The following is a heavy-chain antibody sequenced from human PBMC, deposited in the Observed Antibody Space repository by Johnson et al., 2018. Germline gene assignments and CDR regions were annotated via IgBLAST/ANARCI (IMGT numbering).Heavy chain of an antibody. D-gene: IGHD3-10*01. CDR1: GASISSNY. CDR2: ILYGGST. J-gene: IGHJ5*02. CDR3: ARGRVPYH. V-gene: IGHV4-59*01. Sequence: QVQLVESGPGLVKPSETLSLTCTVSGASISSNYWSWIRQPPGKGLEWIGYILYGGSTNSNPSLKSRVTISLDTSKTQFSLRLTSVTAADTAMYYCARGRVPYHWGQGTLVTVSS.